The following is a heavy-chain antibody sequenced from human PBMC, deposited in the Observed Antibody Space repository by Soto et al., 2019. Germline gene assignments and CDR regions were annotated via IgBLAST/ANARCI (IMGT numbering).Heavy chain of an antibody. CDR3: AREGGNLNWFDP. D-gene: IGHD1-26*01. V-gene: IGHV3-48*02. J-gene: IGHJ5*02. Sequence: EVQLVESGGGLVQPGGSLRLSCAASGFTFSSYSMNWVRQAPGKGLEWVSYISSSSSTIYYADSVKGRFTISRDNAKNALYLQMNSLRDDYTAVYYCAREGGNLNWFDPWGQGTLVTVSS. CDR1: GFTFSSYS. CDR2: ISSSSSTI.